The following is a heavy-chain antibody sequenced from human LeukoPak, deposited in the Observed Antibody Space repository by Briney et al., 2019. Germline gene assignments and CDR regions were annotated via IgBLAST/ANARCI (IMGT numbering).Heavy chain of an antibody. CDR1: GFTFSSYA. J-gene: IGHJ4*02. D-gene: IGHD3-10*01. CDR3: ARGQYYYGSASPDY. V-gene: IGHV3-23*01. CDR2: ISGNGDST. Sequence: GGSLRLSCAASGFTFSSYAMSWVRQAPGKGLEWVSTISGNGDSTYSADSVKGRFTISRDYSKNTLFLQMNSLRAEDTAVYHCARGQYYYGSASPDYWGQGTLVTVSS.